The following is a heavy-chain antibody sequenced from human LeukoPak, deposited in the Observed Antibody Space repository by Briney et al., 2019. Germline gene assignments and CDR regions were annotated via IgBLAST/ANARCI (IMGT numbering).Heavy chain of an antibody. CDR3: ARDRYGGFDY. J-gene: IGHJ4*02. Sequence: SETLSLTCTVSGGSISSYYWRWIRQPPGKGLEWIGYIYYSGSTNYNPSLKSRVTISVDTSKNQFSLKLSSVTAADTAVYYCARDRYGGFDYWGQGTLVTVSS. CDR2: IYYSGST. V-gene: IGHV4-59*01. D-gene: IGHD1-26*01. CDR1: GGSISSYY.